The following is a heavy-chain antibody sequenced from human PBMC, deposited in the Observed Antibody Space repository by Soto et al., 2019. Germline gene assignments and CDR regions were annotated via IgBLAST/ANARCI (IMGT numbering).Heavy chain of an antibody. Sequence: ASVKVSCKASGYTFSKFYMHWVRQAPGQGLEWMGWIAPNSGDTNIAQKFQGRVTMTRDTSISTAYMDLNRLRSDDTAVYYCARDSYPLAYFFDYWGQGTLVTVYS. CDR3: ARDSYPLAYFFDY. V-gene: IGHV1-2*02. CDR1: GYTFSKFY. CDR2: IAPNSGDT. J-gene: IGHJ4*02.